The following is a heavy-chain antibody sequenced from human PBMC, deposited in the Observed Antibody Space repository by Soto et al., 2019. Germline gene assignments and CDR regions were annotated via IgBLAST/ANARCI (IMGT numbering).Heavy chain of an antibody. J-gene: IGHJ4*02. Sequence: PGGSLRLSCAASGFTFKSYAMSWVLQAPGKGLEWVSSISGSSGYTYYADSVKGRFTISRDNAKNSLYLQMDSLRAEDTAVYYCARGSSRAEQPLIDYWGQGTLVNVSS. D-gene: IGHD1-1*01. CDR1: GFTFKSYA. CDR2: ISGSSGYT. V-gene: IGHV3-21*01. CDR3: ARGSSRAEQPLIDY.